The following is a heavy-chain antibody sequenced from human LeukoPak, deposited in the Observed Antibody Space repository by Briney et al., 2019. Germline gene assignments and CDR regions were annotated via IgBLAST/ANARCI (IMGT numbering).Heavy chain of an antibody. V-gene: IGHV3-15*01. D-gene: IGHD3/OR15-3a*01. CDR3: ITWTLGSN. Sequence: GGSLRLSCAASGFTFSKAWMSWVRQAPGKGLEWVGRIKTKIDGETIDYAGPVKGRFTISRDDSENTLFLQMNSLKTEDTAVYYCITWTLGSNWGQGTLVTVSS. J-gene: IGHJ4*02. CDR2: IKTKIDGETI. CDR1: GFTFSKAW.